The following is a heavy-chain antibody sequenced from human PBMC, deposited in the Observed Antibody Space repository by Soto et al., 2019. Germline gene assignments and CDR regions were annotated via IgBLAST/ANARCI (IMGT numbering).Heavy chain of an antibody. CDR3: VRTSLVVSAATRADS. J-gene: IGHJ4*02. Sequence: EVQLVESGGGLVQPGGSLRLSCAASGFTFSSYWMHWVRQAPGKGLVWVSRINSDGSSTSYADSVKGRFTISRDNAKNTLYLQMNSQRAEDTAVYYCVRTSLVVSAATRADSWGQGTLVTVSS. CDR1: GFTFSSYW. V-gene: IGHV3-74*01. D-gene: IGHD2-15*01. CDR2: INSDGSST.